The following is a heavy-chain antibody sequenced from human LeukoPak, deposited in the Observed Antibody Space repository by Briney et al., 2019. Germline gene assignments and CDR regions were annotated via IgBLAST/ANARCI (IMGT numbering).Heavy chain of an antibody. CDR2: IYPSGST. D-gene: IGHD3-22*01. V-gene: IGHV4-4*07. J-gene: IGHJ6*03. CDR3: AREGGSSGYYSYYYYYYYMDV. Sequence: SETLSLTCTVSGGSISSYYWSWIRQPAGKGLEWIGRIYPSGSTNYNPSLKSRVTMSVDTSKNQFSLKLSSVTAADTAVYYCAREGGSSGYYSYYYYYYYMDVWGKGTTVTISS. CDR1: GGSISSYY.